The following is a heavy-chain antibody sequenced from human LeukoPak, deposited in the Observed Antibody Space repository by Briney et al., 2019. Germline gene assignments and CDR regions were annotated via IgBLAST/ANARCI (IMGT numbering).Heavy chain of an antibody. CDR1: GFTFDDYA. CDR2: ISWNSGSI. V-gene: IGHV3-9*01. D-gene: IGHD5-18*01. Sequence: PGRSLRLSCAASGFTFDDYAMHWVRQAPGKGLEWVSGISWNSGSIGYADSVKGRFTISRDNAKNSLYLQMNSLRAEDTAVYYCAREETAMVNLYYYGMDVWGQGTTVTVSS. J-gene: IGHJ6*02. CDR3: AREETAMVNLYYYGMDV.